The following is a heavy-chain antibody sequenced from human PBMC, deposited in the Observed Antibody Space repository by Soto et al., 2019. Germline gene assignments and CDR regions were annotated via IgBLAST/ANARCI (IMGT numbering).Heavy chain of an antibody. CDR1: GFTFSNYA. J-gene: IGHJ4*02. CDR2: ISATGVKT. V-gene: IGHV3-23*01. D-gene: IGHD3-22*01. Sequence: EVQVLESGGGWVQPGGSLRLSCAASGFTFSNYAMNWVRQAPGKGLEWVSGISATGVKTYSADSVKGRFTMSRDNSKDTVYLEMNSLRAEDTAVYYCTKSRSAMIYYFDFWGLGAQVTVSS. CDR3: TKSRSAMIYYFDF.